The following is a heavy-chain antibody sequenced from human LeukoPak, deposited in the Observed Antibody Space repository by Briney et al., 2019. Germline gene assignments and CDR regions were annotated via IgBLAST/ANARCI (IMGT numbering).Heavy chain of an antibody. CDR3: AKDSATGAPNWFDP. Sequence: PGGSLRLSCVGSGYTFSTYGMNWIRQAPGQGLEWVSYISNSGSLIYYADSVKGRVTISRDSGKNSLYLQMNSLRDEDTAVYYCAKDSATGAPNWFDPWGQGTLVTVSS. CDR1: GYTFSTYG. J-gene: IGHJ5*02. CDR2: ISNSGSLI. V-gene: IGHV3-48*02. D-gene: IGHD6-25*01.